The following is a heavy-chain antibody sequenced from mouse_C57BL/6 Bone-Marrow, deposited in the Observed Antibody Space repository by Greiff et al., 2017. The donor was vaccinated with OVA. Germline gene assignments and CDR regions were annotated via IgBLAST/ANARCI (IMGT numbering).Heavy chain of an antibody. Sequence: EVKLMESEGGLVQPGSSMKLSCTASGFTFSDYYMAWVRQVPEKGLEWVANINYDGSSTYYLDSLKSRFTISRDNAKNILYLQMSSLKSEDTATYYCARDRGYYGSSGYFDVWGTGTTVTVSS. CDR1: GFTFSDYY. CDR2: INYDGSST. CDR3: ARDRGYYGSSGYFDV. J-gene: IGHJ1*03. V-gene: IGHV5-16*01. D-gene: IGHD1-1*01.